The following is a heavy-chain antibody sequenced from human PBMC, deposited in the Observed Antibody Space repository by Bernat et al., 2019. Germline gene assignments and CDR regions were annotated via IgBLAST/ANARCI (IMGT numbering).Heavy chain of an antibody. CDR3: ARGLVPAAISPYYYGMDV. Sequence: EVQLVESGGGLIQPGGSLRLSCAASGFTVSSNYMSWVRQAPGKGLEWVSVIYSGGSTYYADSVKGRFTISRDNSKNTLNLQMHRLRAEDTAVYYCARGLVPAAISPYYYGMDVWGQGTTVTVSS. D-gene: IGHD2-2*02. CDR1: GFTVSSNY. J-gene: IGHJ6*02. CDR2: IYSGGST. V-gene: IGHV3-53*01.